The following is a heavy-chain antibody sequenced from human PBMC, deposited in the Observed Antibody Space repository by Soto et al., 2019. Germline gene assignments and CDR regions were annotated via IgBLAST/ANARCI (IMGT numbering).Heavy chain of an antibody. CDR3: ASPHSGSYSYFDY. Sequence: SETLSLTCTVSGGSISSSSYYWGWIRQPPGKGLEWIGSIYYSGSTYYNPSLKSRVTISVDTSKNQFSLKLSSVTAADTAVYYCASPHSGSYSYFDYWGRGTLVTVSS. J-gene: IGHJ4*02. CDR2: IYYSGST. V-gene: IGHV4-39*01. CDR1: GGSISSSSYY. D-gene: IGHD1-26*01.